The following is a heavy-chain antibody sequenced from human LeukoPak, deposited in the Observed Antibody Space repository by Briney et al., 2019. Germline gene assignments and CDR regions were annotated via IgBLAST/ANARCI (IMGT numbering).Heavy chain of an antibody. V-gene: IGHV3-53*01. J-gene: IGHJ4*02. D-gene: IGHD2-2*01. CDR2: IYSGSST. Sequence: GGSLRLSCAASGFTVSNYYMSWVRQAPGKGLEWVSVIYSGSSTYHANSVKGRFTISRDNSKNTLYLQMNSLRAEDTAVYYCAKGLGYCSTTSCYFDYWGQGTLVTVSS. CDR1: GFTVSNYY. CDR3: AKGLGYCSTTSCYFDY.